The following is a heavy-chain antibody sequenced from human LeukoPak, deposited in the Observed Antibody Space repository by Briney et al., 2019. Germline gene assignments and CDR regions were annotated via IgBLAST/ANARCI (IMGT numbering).Heavy chain of an antibody. J-gene: IGHJ4*02. V-gene: IGHV3-23*01. CDR1: GFTFTRYG. D-gene: IGHD4-11*01. CDR2: ISGSGDST. CDR3: AKDPYSNYGFRGYGYFDY. Sequence: GGSLRLSCAASGFTFTRYGMSWVRQAPGKGLEWVSSISGSGDSTYYADSVKGRFTISRDNSKNTLYLQMNSLRAEDTAVYYCAKDPYSNYGFRGYGYFDYWGQGTLVTVSS.